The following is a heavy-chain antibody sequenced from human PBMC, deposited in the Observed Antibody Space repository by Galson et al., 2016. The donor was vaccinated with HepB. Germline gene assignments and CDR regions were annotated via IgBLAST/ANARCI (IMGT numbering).Heavy chain of an antibody. J-gene: IGHJ4*02. D-gene: IGHD5-18*01. Sequence: SVKVSCKASGYTFTDYGINWVRQAPGQGLEWMGWISPYNGNANYVEKLQGRVTMTTDTSTSTVYMELRSLRSDDTAVYYCARGGGRGYSYRGDDWGQGTLVTVSS. V-gene: IGHV1-18*04. CDR2: ISPYNGNA. CDR3: ARGGGRGYSYRGDD. CDR1: GYTFTDYG.